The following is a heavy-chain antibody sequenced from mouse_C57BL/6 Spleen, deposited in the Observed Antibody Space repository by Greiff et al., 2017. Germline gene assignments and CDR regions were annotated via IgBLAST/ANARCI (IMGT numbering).Heavy chain of an antibody. CDR2: IDPSDSET. Sequence: QVPLQQPGAELVRPGSSVKLSCKASGYTFTSYWMHWVKQRPIQGLEWIGNIDPSDSETHYNQKFKDKATLTVDKSSSSAYMQISRLSSEDSSVYYCARKSGGYYVDCARDYWGQGTSVTVSS. V-gene: IGHV1-52*01. CDR1: GYTFTSYW. D-gene: IGHD2-3*01. CDR3: ARKSGGYYVDCARDY. J-gene: IGHJ4*01.